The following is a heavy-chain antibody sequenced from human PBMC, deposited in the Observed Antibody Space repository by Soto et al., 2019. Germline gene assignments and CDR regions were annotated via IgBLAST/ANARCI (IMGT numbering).Heavy chain of an antibody. CDR1: GYTFTSYY. D-gene: IGHD3-22*01. J-gene: IGHJ3*02. CDR2: INPSGGST. CDR3: ARDHYYDSSGLRARDAFDI. V-gene: IGHV1-46*01. Sequence: ASVKVSCKASGYTFTSYYMHWVRQAPGQWLEWMGIINPSGGSTSYAQKFQGRVTMTRDTSTSTVYMELSSLRSEDTAVYYCARDHYYDSSGLRARDAFDIWGQGTMVTVSS.